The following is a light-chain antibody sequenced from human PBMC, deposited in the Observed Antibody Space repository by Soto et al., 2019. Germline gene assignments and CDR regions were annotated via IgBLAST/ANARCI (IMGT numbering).Light chain of an antibody. CDR1: QSISSY. J-gene: IGKJ4*01. CDR2: DAS. V-gene: IGKV1-5*01. CDR3: QQYNSYSLT. Sequence: IQMTQSPSSLSASVRDRVTITCRASQSISSYLNWYQQKPGKAPKLLIYDASSLESGVPSRFSGSGSGTEFTLTISSLQPDDFTTYYCQQYNSYSLTFGGGTKVDIK.